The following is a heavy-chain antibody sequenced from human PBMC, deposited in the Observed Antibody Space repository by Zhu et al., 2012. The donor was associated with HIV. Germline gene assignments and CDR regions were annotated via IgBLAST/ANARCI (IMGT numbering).Heavy chain of an antibody. CDR1: GESLTGNTYY. CDR3: ARDHHTSGYHY. J-gene: IGHJ4*02. CDR2: INHTGNT. Sequence: QVQLQQWGAGLLKPSETLSPTCAVYGESLTGNTYYWSWIRQPPGKGLEWIGEINHTGNTNYNPSLKSRVTISVDTSKNQFSLKLSSVTAADTALYYCARDHHTSGYHYWGQGTLVTVSS. V-gene: IGHV4-34*02. D-gene: IGHD3-22*01.